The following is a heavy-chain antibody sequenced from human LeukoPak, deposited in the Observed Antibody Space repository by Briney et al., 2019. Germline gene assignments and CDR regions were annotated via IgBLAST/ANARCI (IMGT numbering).Heavy chain of an antibody. CDR3: ARGILRFGDFDY. CDR1: KFTFSSYA. CDR2: ISGSGGST. J-gene: IGHJ4*02. Sequence: GSLRLSCAASKFTFSSYAMNWIRQAPGKGLEWVSTISGSGGSTYYADSVKGRFTISRDNSKNTLYLQMNCLRAEDTALYYCARGILRFGDFDYWGQGTLVTVSS. V-gene: IGHV3-23*01. D-gene: IGHD3-10*01.